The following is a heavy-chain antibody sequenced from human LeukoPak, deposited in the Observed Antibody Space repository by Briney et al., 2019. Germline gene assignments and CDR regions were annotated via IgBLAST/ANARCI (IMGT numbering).Heavy chain of an antibody. J-gene: IGHJ3*02. CDR1: GFTFSTFA. V-gene: IGHV3-23*01. CDR2: IFPSGGEI. D-gene: IGHD3-22*01. Sequence: PGGSLRLSCAASGFTFSTFAMIWVRQPPGKGLEWVSSIFPSGGEIHYADSVRGRFTISRDNSKSTLSLQMNSLRAEDTAVYYCARGGPNYYDSSGYYRNAFDIWGQGTMVTVSS. CDR3: ARGGPNYYDSSGYYRNAFDI.